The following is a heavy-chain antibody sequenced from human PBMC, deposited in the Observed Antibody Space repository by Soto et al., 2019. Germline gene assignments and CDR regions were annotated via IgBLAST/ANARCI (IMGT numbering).Heavy chain of an antibody. CDR1: GFSLSTSEVG. D-gene: IGHD3-9*01. Sequence: QITLKESGPTLVKPTQTLTLTCTFSGFSLSTSEVGVGWIRQPPGKALEWLALIYWDDDKRYSPSLKSRLTLTKXTSKNQVVLTMTNMDPVDTATYYCAHRFDWYYFNFWGQGTLVTVSS. J-gene: IGHJ4*02. V-gene: IGHV2-5*02. CDR2: IYWDDDK. CDR3: AHRFDWYYFNF.